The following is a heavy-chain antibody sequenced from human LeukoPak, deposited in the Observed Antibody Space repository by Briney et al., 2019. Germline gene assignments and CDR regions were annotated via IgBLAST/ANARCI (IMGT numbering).Heavy chain of an antibody. CDR3: ARVTYWYFDL. J-gene: IGHJ2*01. Sequence: PSETLSLTCAVYGGSFSGYYWSWIRQPPGKGLEWIGEISHSGSTNYNPSLKSRVTISVDTSKNQFSLKLSSVTAADTAVYYCARVTYWYFDLWGRGTLVTVSS. V-gene: IGHV4-34*01. CDR1: GGSFSGYY. CDR2: ISHSGST.